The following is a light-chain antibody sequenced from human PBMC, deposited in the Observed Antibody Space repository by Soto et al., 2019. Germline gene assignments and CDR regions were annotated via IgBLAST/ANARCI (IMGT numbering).Light chain of an antibody. V-gene: IGKV3-15*01. Sequence: EIVITQSPATLSVSPGEKTNLSCRASQSVSSNLAWYQQKPGQAPRLLIYGASTRATGIPARFSGSGSGTEFTLTISSLQSEDFAVYYCQQYNNWPRTFGQGTKV. J-gene: IGKJ1*01. CDR1: QSVSSN. CDR2: GAS. CDR3: QQYNNWPRT.